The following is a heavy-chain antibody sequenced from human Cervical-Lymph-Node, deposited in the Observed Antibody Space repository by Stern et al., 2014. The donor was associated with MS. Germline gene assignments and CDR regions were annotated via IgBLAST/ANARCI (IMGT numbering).Heavy chain of an antibody. J-gene: IGHJ5*02. CDR1: GGTFISRYA. Sequence: VQLLQPGAEVKKPGSSVNVSCKASGGTFISRYAITWMRQAPGQGLEWMGRIIPILGLPNYAQKFQGRVTFTADTSTSTTYMELSSLTSEDTAVYYCARGVVSNRAAATQHNLFDPWGQGTLVTVSS. CDR3: ARGVVSNRAAATQHNLFDP. V-gene: IGHV1-69*04. D-gene: IGHD2-15*01. CDR2: IIPILGLP.